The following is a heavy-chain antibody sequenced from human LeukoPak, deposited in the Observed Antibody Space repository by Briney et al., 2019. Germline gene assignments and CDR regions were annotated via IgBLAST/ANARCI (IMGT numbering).Heavy chain of an antibody. CDR1: GFTFSSYS. V-gene: IGHV3-48*02. CDR2: IFSSGTTI. CDR3: AEGHSGTPFNY. Sequence: GGSLRLSCAASGFTFSSYSMNWVRQAPGKGLEWVSYIFSSGTTIYYADSVKGRFTISRDNAKNSPYLQMNSLRDEDTAVYYCAEGHSGTPFNYWGQGTLVTVS. D-gene: IGHD6-19*01. J-gene: IGHJ4*02.